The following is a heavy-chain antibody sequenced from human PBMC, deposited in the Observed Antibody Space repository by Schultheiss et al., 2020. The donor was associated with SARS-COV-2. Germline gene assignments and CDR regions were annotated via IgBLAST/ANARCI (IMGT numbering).Heavy chain of an antibody. J-gene: IGHJ4*02. Sequence: GESLKISCAASGFTVSSTYMSWVRQSPGKGLEWVSVIYGGGDTIYADSVKGRFTISRDNAKNSLYLQMNSLRAEDTAVYYCARQYSSASPFDFWGQGTLVTVSS. CDR2: IYGGGDT. V-gene: IGHV3-66*04. CDR1: GFTVSSTY. D-gene: IGHD6-6*01. CDR3: ARQYSSASPFDF.